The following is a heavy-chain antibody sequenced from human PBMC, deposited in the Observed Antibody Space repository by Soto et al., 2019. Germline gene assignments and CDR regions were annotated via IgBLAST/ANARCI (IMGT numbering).Heavy chain of an antibody. CDR2: IYYSGST. V-gene: IGHV4-31*11. D-gene: IGHD2-15*01. CDR1: GGSISSGGYY. CDR3: ARGPMGVVAASGLDP. J-gene: IGHJ5*02. Sequence: PSETLSLTCAVSGGSISSGGYYWSWIRQHPGKGLEWIGYIYYSGSTYYNPSLKSRVTISVDTSKNQFSLKLSSVTAADTAVYYSARGPMGVVAASGLDPWGQGTLVTVSS.